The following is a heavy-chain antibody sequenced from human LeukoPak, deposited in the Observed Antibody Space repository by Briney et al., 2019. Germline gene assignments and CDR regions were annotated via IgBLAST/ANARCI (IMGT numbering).Heavy chain of an antibody. Sequence: GGSLRLSCAASGFTFSSYRMSWVGQTPGKGLEWAANIKQDGSEKYYVDSVKGRFTISGDNVKKSLYLQMNSLRAEDTAVYYCASGYYYGSGSYGSYWGQGTLVTVSS. J-gene: IGHJ4*02. CDR1: GFTFSSYR. CDR3: ASGYYYGSGSYGSY. D-gene: IGHD3-10*01. CDR2: IKQDGSEK. V-gene: IGHV3-7*02.